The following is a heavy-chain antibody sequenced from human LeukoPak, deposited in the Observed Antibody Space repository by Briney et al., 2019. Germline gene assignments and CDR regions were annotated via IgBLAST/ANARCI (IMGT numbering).Heavy chain of an antibody. Sequence: PGGSLRLSCAASGFTFSSYAMSWVRLAPGKGLEWVSAISGSGGSTYYADSVKGRFTISRDNSKNTLYLQMNSLRAEDTAVYYCARETIFGVVRGFDPWGQGTLVTVSS. J-gene: IGHJ5*02. CDR1: GFTFSSYA. V-gene: IGHV3-23*01. D-gene: IGHD3-3*01. CDR3: ARETIFGVVRGFDP. CDR2: ISGSGGST.